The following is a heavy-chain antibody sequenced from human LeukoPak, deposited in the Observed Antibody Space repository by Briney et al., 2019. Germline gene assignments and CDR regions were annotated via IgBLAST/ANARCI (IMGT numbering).Heavy chain of an antibody. CDR2: IYYSGST. J-gene: IGHJ4*02. V-gene: IGHV4-39*01. Sequence: PSETLSLTCTVSGGSISSSNYYWGWIRQPPGKGLEWIGSIYYSGSTYYNPSLKSRVTISVDTSKNQFSLKLSSVTAADTAVYYCARLPRGTIFGVVIDYWGQGTLVTVSS. D-gene: IGHD3-3*01. CDR1: GGSISSSNYY. CDR3: ARLPRGTIFGVVIDY.